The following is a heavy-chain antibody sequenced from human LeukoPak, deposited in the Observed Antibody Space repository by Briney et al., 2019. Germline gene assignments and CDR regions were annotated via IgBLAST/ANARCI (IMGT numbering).Heavy chain of an antibody. D-gene: IGHD3-3*01. Sequence: GGSLRLSCAASGFTFSSYGMHWVRQAPGKGLEWVAVIWYDGSNKYYADSVKGRFTISRDNSKNTLYLQMNSLRAEDTAVYYCAKEYVEGIFGAFDYWGQGTLVTVSS. CDR1: GFTFSSYG. J-gene: IGHJ4*02. CDR2: IWYDGSNK. CDR3: AKEYVEGIFGAFDY. V-gene: IGHV3-33*06.